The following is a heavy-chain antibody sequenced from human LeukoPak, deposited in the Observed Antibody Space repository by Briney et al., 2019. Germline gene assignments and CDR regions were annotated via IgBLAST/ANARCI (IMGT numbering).Heavy chain of an antibody. CDR1: GGSISSGNYY. Sequence: PSETLSLTCTVSGGSISSGNYYWVWIRQPPGKGLEWTGNIHSGGSTYYNPSLKSRVTISVDTSKNQFSLKLSSVTAADTAVYYCARLGYDSSGYYLYYFDYWGQGTLVTVSS. CDR3: ARLGYDSSGYYLYYFDY. V-gene: IGHV4-39*01. J-gene: IGHJ4*02. CDR2: IHSGGST. D-gene: IGHD3-22*01.